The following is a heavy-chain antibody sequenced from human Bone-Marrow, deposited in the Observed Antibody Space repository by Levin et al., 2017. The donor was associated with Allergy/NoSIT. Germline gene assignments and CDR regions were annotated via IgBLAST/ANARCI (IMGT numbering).Heavy chain of an antibody. D-gene: IGHD3-22*01. CDR3: ARETTYYFDTGGDLRAGWYFDL. CDR2: ISSSSSNI. CDR1: GFNFSIYG. J-gene: IGHJ2*01. Sequence: GESLKISCAASGFNFSIYGMNWVRQAPGKGLEWVSSISSSSSNIYHADSLKGRFTISRDNAKNSLYLQMKSLRAEDTAVYYCARETTYYFDTGGDLRAGWYFDLWGRGTLVTVSS. V-gene: IGHV3-21*04.